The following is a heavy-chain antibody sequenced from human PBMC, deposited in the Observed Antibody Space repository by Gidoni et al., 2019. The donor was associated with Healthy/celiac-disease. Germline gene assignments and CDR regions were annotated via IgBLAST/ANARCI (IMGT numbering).Heavy chain of an antibody. CDR1: GGSFSGYY. J-gene: IGHJ4*02. CDR2: INHSGST. V-gene: IGHV4-34*01. Sequence: QVQLQQWGAGLLKPSETLSLTCAVYGGSFSGYYWSWIRQPPGKGLEWIGEINHSGSTNSNPSLKSRVTISVDTSKNQFSLKLSSVTAADTAVYYCARHTPGGYSSSWYGRDPLYIDYWGQGTLVTVSS. D-gene: IGHD6-13*01. CDR3: ARHTPGGYSSSWYGRDPLYIDY.